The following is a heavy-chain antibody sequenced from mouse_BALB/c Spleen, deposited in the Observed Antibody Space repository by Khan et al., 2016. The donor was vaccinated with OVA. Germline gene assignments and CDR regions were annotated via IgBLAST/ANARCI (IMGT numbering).Heavy chain of an antibody. D-gene: IGHD2-3*01. CDR1: GYSITSGYY. V-gene: IGHV3-6*02. CDR3: ARGWLVKLDY. Sequence: EVKLLESGPGLVKPSQSLSLTCSVTGYSITSGYYWNWIRQFPGNKLEWMGYISYDGSNNYNPSLKNRISITRDTSKNQFFLKLNSVSTEDTATYYCARGWLVKLDYWGQGSTLTVSS. J-gene: IGHJ2*01. CDR2: ISYDGSN.